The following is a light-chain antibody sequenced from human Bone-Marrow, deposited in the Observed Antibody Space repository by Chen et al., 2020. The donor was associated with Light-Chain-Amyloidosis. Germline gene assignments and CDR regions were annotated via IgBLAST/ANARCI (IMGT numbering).Light chain of an antibody. CDR1: DLPTKY. V-gene: IGLV3-25*03. J-gene: IGLJ2*01. CDR3: QSADSSGTYEVI. Sequence: SYELTQPPSVSVSPGQTARITCSGDDLPTKYAYWYQQKPGQAPVLVIHRDTERPSGISERFSGSRSGITATLTISGVQAEDEADYHCQSADSSGTYEVIFGGGTKLTVL. CDR2: RDT.